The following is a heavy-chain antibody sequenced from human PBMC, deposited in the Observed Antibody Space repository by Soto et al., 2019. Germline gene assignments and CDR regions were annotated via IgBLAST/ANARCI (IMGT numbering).Heavy chain of an antibody. V-gene: IGHV4-4*02. D-gene: IGHD3-22*01. J-gene: IGHJ4*02. CDR2: IYHGGST. CDR3: ARSRGYYDSSGYSYY. Sequence: SETLSLTCAVSGGSISSSNWWSWVRQPLGKGLEWIGEIYHGGSTNYNPSLKSRVTISVDKSKNQFSLKLSSVTAADTAVYYCARSRGYYDSSGYSYYWGQGTLVTVSS. CDR1: GGSISSSNW.